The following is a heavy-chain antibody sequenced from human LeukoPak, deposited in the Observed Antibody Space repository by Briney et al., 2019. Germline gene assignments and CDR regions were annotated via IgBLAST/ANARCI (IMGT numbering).Heavy chain of an antibody. Sequence: SQTLSLTCAVSGDSISSGSYYWSWIRQPAGKGLEWIGRISPSGNTNYNPSLKSRVTISVDTSKNQFSLKLSSVTAADTAVYHCAVVYCSGGSCYNGWFDPWGQGTLVTVSS. D-gene: IGHD2-15*01. CDR2: ISPSGNT. CDR3: AVVYCSGGSCYNGWFDP. V-gene: IGHV4-61*02. J-gene: IGHJ5*02. CDR1: GDSISSGSYY.